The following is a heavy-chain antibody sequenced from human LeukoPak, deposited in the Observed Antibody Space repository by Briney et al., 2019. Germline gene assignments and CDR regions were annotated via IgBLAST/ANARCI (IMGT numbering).Heavy chain of an antibody. Sequence: SVKVSCKASGFTFINFAISWVRLAPGQGLEWMGGVIPLFGTAHYTQKFQGRVTFTADKSTSTAYMELTSLKSDDTAIYYCARDTFPVTTPQHDAFDVWGQGTMITVSS. D-gene: IGHD4-17*01. CDR1: GFTFINFA. CDR2: VIPLFGTA. V-gene: IGHV1-69*06. CDR3: ARDTFPVTTPQHDAFDV. J-gene: IGHJ3*01.